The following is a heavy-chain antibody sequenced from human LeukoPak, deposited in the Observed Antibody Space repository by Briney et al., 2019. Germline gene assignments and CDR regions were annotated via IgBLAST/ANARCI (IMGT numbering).Heavy chain of an antibody. J-gene: IGHJ4*02. CDR1: GFNFDRYT. CDR2: AGWAGGTT. V-gene: IGHV3-43*01. D-gene: IGHD3-10*02. CDR3: AKELDTMFFDY. Sequence: GGSLRLTCATSGFNFDRYTIHWVRQAPGKGLEWVSLAGWAGGTTFYSDSVRGRFTISRDSGRKSVYLQMNSLTTDDTAFYFCAKELDTMFFDYWGQGALVTVSS.